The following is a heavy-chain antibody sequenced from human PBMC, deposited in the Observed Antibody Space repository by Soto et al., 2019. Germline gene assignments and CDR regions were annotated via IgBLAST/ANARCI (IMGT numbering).Heavy chain of an antibody. CDR2: IYPDDSDT. V-gene: IGHV5-51*01. CDR3: ARRDMLTGYVHFDY. D-gene: IGHD3-9*01. J-gene: IGHJ4*02. Sequence: GESLKISCQASGYTFTKYWVGWERQMPGKGLEWMGIIYPDDSDTRYSPSFQGHVTISADKSISTAYLQWSSLKASDSATYYCARRDMLTGYVHFDYWGQGTQVTVSS. CDR1: GYTFTKYW.